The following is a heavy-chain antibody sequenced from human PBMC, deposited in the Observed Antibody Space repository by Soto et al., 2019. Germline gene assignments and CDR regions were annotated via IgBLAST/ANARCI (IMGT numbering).Heavy chain of an antibody. CDR1: GFTFSDDY. Sequence: GGSLRLSCAASGFTFSDDYMSWIRQAPWKGLEWVSYISSSGSTIYYADSVKGRFTISRDNAKNSLYLQMNSLRAEDTAVYYCARGSSGWYEGYYYYGMDVWGQGTTVTVSS. J-gene: IGHJ6*02. V-gene: IGHV3-11*01. CDR2: ISSSGSTI. D-gene: IGHD6-19*01. CDR3: ARGSSGWYEGYYYYGMDV.